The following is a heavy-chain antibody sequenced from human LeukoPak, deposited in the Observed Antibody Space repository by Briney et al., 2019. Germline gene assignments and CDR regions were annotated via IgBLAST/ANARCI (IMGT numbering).Heavy chain of an antibody. Sequence: GGSLRLSCAASGFTVGTKYMNWVRQAPGKGLEWVSILYSGGDTYYADSVKGRFTISRDNSRNTLSLQMNSLRVEDTAVYYCAKVGDHYHWYFDLWGRGTLVTVSS. V-gene: IGHV3-53*01. CDR2: LYSGGDT. CDR1: GFTVGTKY. J-gene: IGHJ2*01. CDR3: AKVGDHYHWYFDL. D-gene: IGHD3-10*01.